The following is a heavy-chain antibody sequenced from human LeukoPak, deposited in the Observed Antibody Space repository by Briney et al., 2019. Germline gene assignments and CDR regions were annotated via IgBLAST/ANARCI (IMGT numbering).Heavy chain of an antibody. V-gene: IGHV3-74*01. Sequence: GGSLRLFCAASGFTLSSYCMHWVRQAPGKGLVWVSSNNSYGSSTIYADSVKGRFTISRDNAKNTLYLQMNSLRAEDTAVYYCAEGIAAAGIDYWGQGTLVTVSS. CDR2: NNSYGSST. D-gene: IGHD6-13*01. CDR1: GFTLSSYC. CDR3: AEGIAAAGIDY. J-gene: IGHJ4*02.